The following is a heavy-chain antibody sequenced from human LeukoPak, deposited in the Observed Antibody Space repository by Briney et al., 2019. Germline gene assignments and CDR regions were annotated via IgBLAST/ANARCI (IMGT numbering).Heavy chain of an antibody. CDR2: VFNNGGT. V-gene: IGHV4-59*01. J-gene: IGHJ4*02. D-gene: IGHD5-12*01. CDR3: VASYGGYVLDY. Sequence: SETLSLTCSVSGGSIGSYHWNWIRQPSGKGLECIGIVFNNGGTKHNPSLKSRVAISVDTSKNQFALKLSSVTAADTAVYYCVASYGGYVLDYWGQGALVIVSS. CDR1: GGSIGSYH.